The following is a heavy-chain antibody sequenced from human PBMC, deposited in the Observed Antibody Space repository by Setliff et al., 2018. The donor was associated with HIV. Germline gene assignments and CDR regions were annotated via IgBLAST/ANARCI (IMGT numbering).Heavy chain of an antibody. CDR1: GFTFSTYS. D-gene: IGHD6-19*01. V-gene: IGHV3-48*04. J-gene: IGHJ2*01. CDR2: ISGSSSPI. Sequence: PGGSLRLSCAASGFTFSTYSMTWVRQAPGKGLEWVSYISGSSSPIYYADSVKGRFTISRDNAKNTLYLQMDSLSAEDTAVYYCARDPTWGSGWYLDLWGRGTLVTVSS. CDR3: ARDPTWGSGWYLDL.